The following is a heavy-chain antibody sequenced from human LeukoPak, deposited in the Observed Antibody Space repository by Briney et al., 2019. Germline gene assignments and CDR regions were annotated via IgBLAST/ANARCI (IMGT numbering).Heavy chain of an antibody. J-gene: IGHJ6*03. Sequence: GASVKVSCNASGYTFPNYGISWVRQAPGQGLEWMGWISAYNGNTNYAQKLQGRVTMTTDTSTSTAYMELRSLRTDDTAVYYCARDGTISDYYYYMDVWGKGTTVTVSS. CDR1: GYTFPNYG. D-gene: IGHD1-7*01. CDR2: ISAYNGNT. V-gene: IGHV1-18*01. CDR3: ARDGTISDYYYYMDV.